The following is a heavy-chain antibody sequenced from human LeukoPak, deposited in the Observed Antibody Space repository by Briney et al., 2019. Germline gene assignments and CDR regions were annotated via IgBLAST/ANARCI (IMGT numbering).Heavy chain of an antibody. CDR1: GYSFTSYW. Sequence: GESLKISCKGSGYSFTSYWIGWVRQMPGKGLEWMGIIYPGDSDTRYSPSFQGQVTISADKSISTAYLQWSSLKASDTAMYYRARLLASPFLRLPLNFDYWGQGTLVTVSS. CDR2: IYPGDSDT. D-gene: IGHD4-11*01. V-gene: IGHV5-51*01. CDR3: ARLLASPFLRLPLNFDY. J-gene: IGHJ4*02.